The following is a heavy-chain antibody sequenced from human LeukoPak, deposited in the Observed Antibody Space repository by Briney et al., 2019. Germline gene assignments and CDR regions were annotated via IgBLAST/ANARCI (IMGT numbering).Heavy chain of an antibody. D-gene: IGHD3-10*01. Sequence: SQTLSLTCTVSGASISSGDYYWRWIRQPPGKGLEWIGYIYYGGSTYYNPSLKSRVTISLDTSKNQFSLKLNSVTAADTAVYYCAREYYYGSGSARAFDLWGRGTLVTVSS. CDR3: AREYYYGSGSARAFDL. V-gene: IGHV4-30-4*01. CDR1: GASISSGDYY. J-gene: IGHJ4*02. CDR2: IYYGGST.